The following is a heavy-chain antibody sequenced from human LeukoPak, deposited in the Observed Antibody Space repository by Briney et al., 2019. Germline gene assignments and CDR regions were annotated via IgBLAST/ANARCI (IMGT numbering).Heavy chain of an antibody. CDR1: RGSPRGYN. V-gene: IGHV4-34*01. Sequence: PPETLSLTRAVYRGSPRGYNWSWIRQPPRKGLWCIWEINHSGSTNYNPSLKSRVTISVDTSKHQFSLKLSSVTAADTAVYYCARGRSVAGTPDYYYMDVWGKGTTVTVSS. CDR3: ARGRSVAGTPDYYYMDV. CDR2: INHSGST. J-gene: IGHJ6*03. D-gene: IGHD6-19*01.